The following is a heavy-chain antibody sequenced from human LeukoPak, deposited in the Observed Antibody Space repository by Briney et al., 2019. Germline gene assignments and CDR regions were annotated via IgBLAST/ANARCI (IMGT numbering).Heavy chain of an antibody. V-gene: IGHV3-48*01. CDR1: GFTFSRYS. CDR2: ISSSSSTI. J-gene: IGHJ6*03. D-gene: IGHD2-2*01. Sequence: GGSLRLSCAASGFTFSRYSMNWVRQAPGKGLEWVSYISSSSSTIYYADSVKGRFTISRDNAKNSLYLQMNSLRAEDTAVYYCARDIVVVPAAISPYYYYYYMDVWGKGTTVTVSS. CDR3: ARDIVVVPAAISPYYYYYYMDV.